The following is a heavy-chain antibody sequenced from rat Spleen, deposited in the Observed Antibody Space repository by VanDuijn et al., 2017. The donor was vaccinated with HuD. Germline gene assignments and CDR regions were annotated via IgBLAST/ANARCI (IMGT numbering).Heavy chain of an antibody. CDR2: IWTGGNT. J-gene: IGHJ1*01. CDR3: TRPNNPYWYFDF. Sequence: QVQLKESGPGLLQPSQTLSLTCTVSGFSLTSYIVHWVRQPPGKGLEWMGVIWTGGNTDYNSALKSRLRISRDTSKSQVFLKMNSLQTEDTAIYFCTRPNNPYWYFDFWGPGTMVTVSS. CDR1: GFSLTSYI. D-gene: IGHD1-10*01. V-gene: IGHV2-30*01.